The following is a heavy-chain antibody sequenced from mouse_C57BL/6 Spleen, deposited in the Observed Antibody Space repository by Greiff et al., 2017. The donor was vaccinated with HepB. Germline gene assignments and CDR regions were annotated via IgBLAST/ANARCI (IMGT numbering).Heavy chain of an antibody. D-gene: IGHD1-1*01. J-gene: IGHJ2*01. CDR1: GYTFTDYE. CDR3: TRKPYGSSPYYFDY. CDR2: IDPETGGT. Sequence: QVHVKQSGAELVRPGASVTLSCKASGYTFTDYEMHWVKQTPVHGLEWIGAIDPETGGTAYNQKFKGKAILTADKSSSTAYMELRSLTSEDSAVYYCTRKPYGSSPYYFDYWGQGTTLTVSS. V-gene: IGHV1-15*01.